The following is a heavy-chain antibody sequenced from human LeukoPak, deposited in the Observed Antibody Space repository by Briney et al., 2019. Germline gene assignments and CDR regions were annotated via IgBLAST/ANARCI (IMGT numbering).Heavy chain of an antibody. CDR1: GFTFSSYA. J-gene: IGHJ6*03. CDR2: ISGSGGST. D-gene: IGHD2-15*01. Sequence: GGSLRLSCAASGFTFSSYAMSWVRQAPGKGLEWVSAISGSGGSTYYADSVKGRFTISRDNSKNTLYLQMNSLRAEDTAVYYCARDREDHYYYYYYYMDVWGKGTTVTVSS. V-gene: IGHV3-23*01. CDR3: ARDREDHYYYYYYYMDV.